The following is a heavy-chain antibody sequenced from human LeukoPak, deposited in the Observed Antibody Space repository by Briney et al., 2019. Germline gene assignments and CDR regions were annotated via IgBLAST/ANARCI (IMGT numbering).Heavy chain of an antibody. CDR3: AKARPGNSYGLDY. D-gene: IGHD5-18*01. J-gene: IGHJ4*02. CDR2: IKGDGSST. V-gene: IGHV3-43*02. CDR1: GFTFDDYA. Sequence: PGGSLRLSCAASGFTFDDYAMHWVRQAPGKGLEWASLIKGDGSSTYYADSVKGRFTISRDNSKNSLYLQMNSLRTEDTALYYCAKARPGNSYGLDYWGQGTLVTVSS.